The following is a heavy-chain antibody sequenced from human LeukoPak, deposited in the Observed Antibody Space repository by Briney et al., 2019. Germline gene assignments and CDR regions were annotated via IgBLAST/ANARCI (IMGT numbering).Heavy chain of an antibody. Sequence: SVKVSCKASGGTFSSYTISWVRQARGQGLEWMGRIIPILGIANYAQKFQGRVTITADKSTSTAYMELSSLRSEDTAVYYCARVTDYYDSSGYSNWFDPWGQGTLVTVSS. CDR2: IIPILGIA. V-gene: IGHV1-69*02. CDR1: GGTFSSYT. D-gene: IGHD3-22*01. J-gene: IGHJ5*02. CDR3: ARVTDYYDSSGYSNWFDP.